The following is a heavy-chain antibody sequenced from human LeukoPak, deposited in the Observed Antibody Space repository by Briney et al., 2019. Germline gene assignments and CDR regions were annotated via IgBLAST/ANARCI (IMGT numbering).Heavy chain of an antibody. Sequence: SETLSLTCTVSGGSISSYYWSWIRQPPGKGLEWIGYIYYSGSTNYNPSLRSRVTISVDTSKNQFSLKLSSVTAADTAVYYCARHRGKVDFWSGPTLWFDPWGQGTLVTVSS. CDR1: GGSISSYY. D-gene: IGHD3-3*01. CDR2: IYYSGST. J-gene: IGHJ5*02. CDR3: ARHRGKVDFWSGPTLWFDP. V-gene: IGHV4-59*08.